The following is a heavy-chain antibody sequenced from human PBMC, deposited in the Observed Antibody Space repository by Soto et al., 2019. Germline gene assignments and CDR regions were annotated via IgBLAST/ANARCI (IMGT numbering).Heavy chain of an antibody. Sequence: QVQLVQSGAEVQKPGASVKLSCKTSGYPSTTYTIHWVRQAPGQRLEWMGWISAGNGNTRPSEKFQGRVAFTRDTSANIAYMELSSLTAEDTALYHCATRSPYRSGYFDYWGPGSLVIVSS. V-gene: IGHV1-3*01. J-gene: IGHJ4*02. CDR1: GYPSTTYT. D-gene: IGHD3-22*01. CDR2: ISAGNGNT. CDR3: ATRSPYRSGYFDY.